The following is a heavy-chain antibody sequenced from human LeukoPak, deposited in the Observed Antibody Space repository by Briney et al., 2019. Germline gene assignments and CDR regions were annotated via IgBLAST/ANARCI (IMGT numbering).Heavy chain of an antibody. CDR2: ISSSSSYI. J-gene: IGHJ4*02. Sequence: GGYLRLSCAASGFTFSSYSMNWVRQAPGRGLEWVSSISSSSSYIYYADSVKGRFTISRDNAKNSLYLQMNSLRAEDTAVYYCARDSSTVDPPYWGQGTLVTVSS. CDR3: ARDSSTVDPPY. V-gene: IGHV3-21*01. CDR1: GFTFSSYS. D-gene: IGHD2-2*01.